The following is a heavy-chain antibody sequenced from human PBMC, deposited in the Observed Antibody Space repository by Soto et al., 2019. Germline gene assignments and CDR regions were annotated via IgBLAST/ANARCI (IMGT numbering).Heavy chain of an antibody. CDR2: IIVDSGNT. CDR1: GFTFADSA. Sequence: GASVKVSCKASGFTFADSAVQWVRQARGQSLEWIGRIIVDSGNTKSAEKFTERVSMSWDMSTSTAFMELRSLSSDDTAVYYCETPNNTSPFGNWGLGCLVTVSS. D-gene: IGHD1-26*01. V-gene: IGHV1-58*01. CDR3: ETPNNTSPFGN. J-gene: IGHJ4*02.